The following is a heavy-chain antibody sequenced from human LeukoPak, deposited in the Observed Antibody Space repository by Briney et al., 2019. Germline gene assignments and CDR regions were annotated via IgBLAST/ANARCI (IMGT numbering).Heavy chain of an antibody. Sequence: SETLSLTCTVSGGSISSYYWSWIKQPPGKGLEWIGYIYYSGSTNYNPSLKSRVTISVDTSKNQFSLKLSSVTAADTAVYYCARGHDSSGYYFGVDWIDPWGQGTLVTVSS. V-gene: IGHV4-59*01. CDR2: IYYSGST. CDR3: ARGHDSSGYYFGVDWIDP. CDR1: GGSISSYY. D-gene: IGHD3-22*01. J-gene: IGHJ5*02.